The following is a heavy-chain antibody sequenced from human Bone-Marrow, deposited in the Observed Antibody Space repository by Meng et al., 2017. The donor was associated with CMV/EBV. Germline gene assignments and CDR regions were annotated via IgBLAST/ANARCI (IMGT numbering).Heavy chain of an antibody. V-gene: IGHV1-69*05. J-gene: IGHJ6*02. CDR2: IIPIFGTA. D-gene: IGHD2-21*01. CDR3: AREIAYCGGDCQRTLYYYYGMDV. Sequence: SVKVSCKASGGTFSNYAISWVRQAPGQGLEWMGGIIPIFGTANYAQKFQGRVTITTDESTSTAYMELSSLRSEDTAVYYCAREIAYCGGDCQRTLYYYYGMDVWGQGTTVTVSS. CDR1: GGTFSNYA.